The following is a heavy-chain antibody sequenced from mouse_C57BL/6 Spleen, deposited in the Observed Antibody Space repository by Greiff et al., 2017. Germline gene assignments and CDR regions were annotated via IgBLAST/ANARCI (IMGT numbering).Heavy chain of an antibody. J-gene: IGHJ2*01. Sequence: QVHLQQPGAELVRPGSSVKLSCKASGYTFTTYWMHWVKQRPIQGLEWIGNIDPSDSDTHYNQKFKDKATLTVDKSSSTVYMQLSSLTSEDSAVYDCGSEFVCSLDYWGQGTTLTVAS. D-gene: IGHD1-1*01. V-gene: IGHV1-52*01. CDR1: GYTFTTYW. CDR2: IDPSDSDT. CDR3: GSEFVCSLDY.